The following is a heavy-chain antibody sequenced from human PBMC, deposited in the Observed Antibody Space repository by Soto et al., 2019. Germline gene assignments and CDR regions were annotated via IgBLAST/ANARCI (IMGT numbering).Heavy chain of an antibody. CDR2: ISGSGGST. J-gene: IGHJ4*02. V-gene: IGHV3-23*01. Sequence: EVQLLESGGGLVQPGGSLRLSCAASGFTFSSYAMSWVRQAPGKGLEWVSAISGSGGSTYYADSVKGRFTISRDNSKNTLYLQMNSLRAEGTAVYYCAASLQGSGSYYNVSLDYWGQGTLVTVSS. D-gene: IGHD3-10*01. CDR3: AASLQGSGSYYNVSLDY. CDR1: GFTFSSYA.